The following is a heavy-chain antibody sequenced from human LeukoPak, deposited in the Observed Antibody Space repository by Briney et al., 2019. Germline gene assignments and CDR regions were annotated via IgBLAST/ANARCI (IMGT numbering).Heavy chain of an antibody. CDR2: INHSGST. J-gene: IGHJ4*02. CDR3: AGGGHVPRYSSSWYLF. CDR1: GGSFSGYY. Sequence: SETLSLTCAVYGGSFSGYYWSWIRQPPGKGLEWVGEINHSGSTNYNPSLKSRVTISVDTSKNQFSLKLSSVTAADTAVYYCAGGGHVPRYSSSWYLFWGQGTLVTVSS. D-gene: IGHD6-13*01. V-gene: IGHV4-34*01.